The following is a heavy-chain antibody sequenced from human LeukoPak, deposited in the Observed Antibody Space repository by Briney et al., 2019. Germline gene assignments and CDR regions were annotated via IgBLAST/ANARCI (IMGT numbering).Heavy chain of an antibody. CDR2: IYYSGST. CDR1: GGSISSGDYY. D-gene: IGHD2-2*01. Sequence: PSETLSLTCTVSGGSISSGDYYWSWIRQPPGKGLEWIGYIYYSGSTYYNPSLKSRVTISVDASKNQFSLKLSSVTAADTAVYYCARSAYQLLNDYWGQGTLVTVSS. J-gene: IGHJ4*02. V-gene: IGHV4-30-4*01. CDR3: ARSAYQLLNDY.